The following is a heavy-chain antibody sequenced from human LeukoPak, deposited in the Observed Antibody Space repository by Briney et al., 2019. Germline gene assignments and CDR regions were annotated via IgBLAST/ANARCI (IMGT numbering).Heavy chain of an antibody. CDR2: ISAYNGNT. D-gene: IGHD2-2*01. CDR1: GYTFTSYG. J-gene: IGHJ4*02. Sequence: EASVKVSCKASGYTFTSYGISWVRQAPGQGLEWMGWISAYNGNTNYAQKSQGRFTMTTEKSTSTAYMELRSLRSDDTAVYYCARVWKGPAAWGDYWGQGTLVTVSS. CDR3: ARVWKGPAAWGDY. V-gene: IGHV1-18*01.